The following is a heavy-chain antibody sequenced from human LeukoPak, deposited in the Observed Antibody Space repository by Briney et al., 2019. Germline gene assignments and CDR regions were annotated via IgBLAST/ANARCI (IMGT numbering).Heavy chain of an antibody. CDR1: GYTFTGYY. CDR2: VDPNTGDT. J-gene: IGHJ4*02. D-gene: IGHD6-6*01. CDR3: ARGGWGSSPYFDY. V-gene: IGHV1-2*02. Sequence: ASVKVSFKTSGYTFTGYYMHWVRQAPGQGLEWMGSVDPNTGDTNYPQNFQGRVTMTRDTSISTAYMELSSLRYDDTAVYYCARGGWGSSPYFDYWGQGTLVTVSS.